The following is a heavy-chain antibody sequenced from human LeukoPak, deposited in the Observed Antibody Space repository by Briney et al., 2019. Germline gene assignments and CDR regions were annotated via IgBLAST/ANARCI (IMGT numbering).Heavy chain of an antibody. V-gene: IGHV3-9*01. CDR2: ISWNSGSI. D-gene: IGHD1-26*01. CDR1: GFTFDDYA. Sequence: PGGSLRLSCAASGFTFDDYAMHWVRQAPGKGLEWVSGISWNSGSIGYADSVKGRFTISRDNAKNSLYLKMNSLRAEDTALYYCAKDQGGVGATFSYWGQGTLVTVSS. J-gene: IGHJ4*02. CDR3: AKDQGGVGATFSY.